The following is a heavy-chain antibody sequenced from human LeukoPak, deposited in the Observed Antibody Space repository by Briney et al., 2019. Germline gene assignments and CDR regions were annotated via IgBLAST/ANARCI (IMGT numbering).Heavy chain of an antibody. V-gene: IGHV1-69-2*01. D-gene: IGHD3-3*01. CDR2: VDPEDGET. J-gene: IGHJ6*03. Sequence: ASVKVSXEVSGYTFTDYYMHWVQQAPGKGLEWMGLVDPEDGETIYAEKFQGRVTITADTSTDTAYMELSSLRSEDTAVYYCATLRFLEWFSYYYYMDVWGKGTTVTVSS. CDR1: GYTFTDYY. CDR3: ATLRFLEWFSYYYYMDV.